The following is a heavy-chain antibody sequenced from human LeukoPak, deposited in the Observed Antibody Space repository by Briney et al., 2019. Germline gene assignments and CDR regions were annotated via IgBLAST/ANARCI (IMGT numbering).Heavy chain of an antibody. CDR2: ISYDGSNK. V-gene: IGHV3-30*01. CDR1: GFTFSSYA. CDR3: ARVPGYYYYYMDV. Sequence: PGRSLRLSCAASGFTFSSYAMHWVRQAPGKGLEWVAVISYDGSNKYYADSVKGRFTISRDNSKNTLYLQMNSLRAEDTAVYYCARVPGYYYYYMDVCGKGTTVTVSS. J-gene: IGHJ6*03. D-gene: IGHD1-14*01.